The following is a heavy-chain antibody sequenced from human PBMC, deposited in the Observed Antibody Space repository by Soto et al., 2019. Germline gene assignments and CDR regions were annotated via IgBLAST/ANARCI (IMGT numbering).Heavy chain of an antibody. CDR2: TYYRSKWYN. V-gene: IGHV6-1*01. Sequence: SRTLSLTCAISGDSVSSNSAAWNWIRQSPSRGLEWLGRTYYRSKWYNDYAVSVKSRITINPDTSKNQFSLQLNSVTPEDTAVYYCAASIQEQWLAYYYYGMDVWGQGTTVTVSS. J-gene: IGHJ6*02. CDR3: AASIQEQWLAYYYYGMDV. CDR1: GDSVSSNSAA. D-gene: IGHD6-19*01.